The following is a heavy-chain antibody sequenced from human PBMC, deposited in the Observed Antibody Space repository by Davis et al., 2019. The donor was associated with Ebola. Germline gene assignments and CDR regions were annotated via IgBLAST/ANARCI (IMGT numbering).Heavy chain of an antibody. D-gene: IGHD5-12*01. CDR2: INPSGGST. V-gene: IGHV1-46*01. CDR1: GYTFTSYY. Sequence: ASVKVSCKASGYTFTSYYMHWVRQAPGQGLEWMGIINPSGGSTSYAQKFQGRVTMTRDTSTSTVYMELSSLRSEDTAMYYCARVRATYGMDVWGQGTTVTVSS. J-gene: IGHJ6*02. CDR3: ARVRATYGMDV.